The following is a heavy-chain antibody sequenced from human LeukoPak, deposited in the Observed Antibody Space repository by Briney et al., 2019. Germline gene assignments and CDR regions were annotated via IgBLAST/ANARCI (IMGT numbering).Heavy chain of an antibody. Sequence: HAGTSLRLSCEASGFTFSTFPMHCVRQTPDKRLEWVAAISHDGRDTYYADSVKGRFTISRDNSKNTLYLQMNSLSPEDTAVVYCARVGRVSIYPSYMDVWGKGTTVTVSS. CDR2: ISHDGRDT. D-gene: IGHD6-6*01. V-gene: IGHV3-30*04. CDR3: ARVGRVSIYPSYMDV. CDR1: GFTFSTFP. J-gene: IGHJ6*03.